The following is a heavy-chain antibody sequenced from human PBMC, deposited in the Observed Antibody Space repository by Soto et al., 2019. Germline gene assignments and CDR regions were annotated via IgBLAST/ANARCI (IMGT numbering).Heavy chain of an antibody. J-gene: IGHJ1*01. CDR1: GVTFSSYA. V-gene: IGHV3-23*01. Sequence: GSLRLSWAAAGVTFSSYAVSWVRQSPGNGLEWASAINGSGGSTYYADSVKGRFTISRDNSKNTQYLQMNSLRADDTAVYESANHLLDSNPNAAYRGNGTPVPVSP. CDR3: ANHLLDSNPNAAY. D-gene: IGHD1-1*01. CDR2: INGSGGST.